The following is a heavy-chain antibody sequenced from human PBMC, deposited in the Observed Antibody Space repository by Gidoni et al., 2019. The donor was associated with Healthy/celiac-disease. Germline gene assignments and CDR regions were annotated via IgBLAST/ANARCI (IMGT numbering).Heavy chain of an antibody. Sequence: QVQLQESGPGLVKPSETLSLTCPVSGGSVSRGSYYWSWIRQPPGKGLEWIGYISYSGSTNYTPSLKSRVPISVDTSKNQFSLTLRSVTAADTAVYYCARGGRWLAFDYWGQGTLVTVSS. V-gene: IGHV4-61*01. J-gene: IGHJ4*02. CDR3: ARGGRWLAFDY. CDR1: GGSVSRGSYY. CDR2: ISYSGST. D-gene: IGHD3-16*01.